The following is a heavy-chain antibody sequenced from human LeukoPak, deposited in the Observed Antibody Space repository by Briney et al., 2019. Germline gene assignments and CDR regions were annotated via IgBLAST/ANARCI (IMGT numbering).Heavy chain of an antibody. CDR2: VSNSGDYI. CDR1: GFTFSSYS. Sequence: GGSLRLSCAASGFTFSSYSMNWVRQAPGKGLEWVSSVSNSGDYIHYADSVKGRFTISRDNSKNSLYLQMNSLRAEDTAVYYCARALIGYYFDYWGQGTLVTVSS. CDR3: ARALIGYYFDY. V-gene: IGHV3-21*06. D-gene: IGHD2-8*01. J-gene: IGHJ4*02.